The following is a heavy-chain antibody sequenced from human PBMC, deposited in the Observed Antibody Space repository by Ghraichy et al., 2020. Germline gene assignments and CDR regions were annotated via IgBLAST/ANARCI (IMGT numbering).Heavy chain of an antibody. CDR1: GYTFTGYY. J-gene: IGHJ6*03. CDR2: INPNSGGT. D-gene: IGHD6-6*01. Sequence: ASVKLSCKASGYTFTGYYMHWVRQAPGQGLEWMGWINPNSGGTNYAQKFQGWVTMTRDTSISTAYMELSRLRSDDTAVYYCARGSAYYYYYMDVWGKGTTVTVSS. V-gene: IGHV1-2*04. CDR3: ARGSAYYYYYMDV.